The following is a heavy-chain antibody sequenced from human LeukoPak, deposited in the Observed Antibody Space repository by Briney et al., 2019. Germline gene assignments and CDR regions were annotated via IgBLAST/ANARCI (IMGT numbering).Heavy chain of an antibody. CDR1: GGSFSVYH. CDR2: INHSGST. D-gene: IGHD3-16*01. CDR3: ARETSQKGAHYMDV. J-gene: IGHJ6*03. Sequence: PSETLSLTCAVYGGSFSVYHWSWIRQPPGKGLEWIGEINHSGSTNYIPSLKSRVTISVDTSKNQFSLKLSSVTAADTAVYYCARETSQKGAHYMDVWGKGTTVTISS. V-gene: IGHV4-34*01.